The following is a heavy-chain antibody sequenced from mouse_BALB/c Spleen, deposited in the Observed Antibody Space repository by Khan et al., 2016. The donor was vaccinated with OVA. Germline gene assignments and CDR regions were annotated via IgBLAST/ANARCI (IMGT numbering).Heavy chain of an antibody. V-gene: IGHV3-8*02. CDR1: GDSITSGY. CDR2: ISYSDDT. J-gene: IGHJ2*01. CDR3: ARWNYRYDGYLDD. D-gene: IGHD2-14*01. Sequence: EVQLQESGPSLVKPSQTLSLTCSVTGDSITSGYWNWIRKFPGNKLEYMGYISYSDDTFYNPSLKSRISITRDTSKNQYYLQLNSVTTEDTATYYCARWNYRYDGYLDDWGQGTTLTVSS.